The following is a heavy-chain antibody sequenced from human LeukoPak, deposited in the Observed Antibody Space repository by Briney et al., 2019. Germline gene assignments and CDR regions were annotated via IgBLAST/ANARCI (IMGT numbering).Heavy chain of an antibody. CDR1: GYTFTSYG. V-gene: IGHV1-2*02. CDR3: ARWVAATQFDY. CDR2: INPNSGGT. Sequence: ASVKVSCKASGYTFTSYGISWVRQAPGQGLEWMGWINPNSGGTNYAQKFQGRVTMTRDTSISTAYMELSRLRSDDTAVYYCARWVAATQFDYWGQGTLVTVSS. D-gene: IGHD2-15*01. J-gene: IGHJ4*02.